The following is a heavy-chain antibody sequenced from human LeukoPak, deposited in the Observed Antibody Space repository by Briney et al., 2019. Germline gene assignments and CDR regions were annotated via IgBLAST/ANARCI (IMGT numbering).Heavy chain of an antibody. J-gene: IGHJ5*02. D-gene: IGHD6-13*01. CDR3: ARRNGSRWYNNWFDP. Sequence: PSETLSLTCTVSGGSISSGSYYWSWIRQPAGKGLEWIGRIYTSGSTNYNPPLKSRVTISVDTSKNQFSLKLSSVTAADTAVYYCARRNGSRWYNNWFDPWGQGTLVTVSS. CDR1: GGSISSGSYY. CDR2: IYTSGST. V-gene: IGHV4-61*02.